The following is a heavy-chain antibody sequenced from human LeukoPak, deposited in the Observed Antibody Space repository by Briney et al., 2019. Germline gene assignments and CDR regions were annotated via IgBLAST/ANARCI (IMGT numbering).Heavy chain of an antibody. Sequence: SETLSLTCTVSDGSISSYYWSWIRQPPGKGLEWIVYIYYSVSTNYNPSLKSRVTISVDTSKNQFSLKLSSVTAADTAVYYCVGSPYVWGSYRYDYWGQGTLVTVSS. CDR2: IYYSVST. D-gene: IGHD3-16*02. J-gene: IGHJ4*02. CDR1: DGSISSYY. V-gene: IGHV4-59*01. CDR3: VGSPYVWGSYRYDY.